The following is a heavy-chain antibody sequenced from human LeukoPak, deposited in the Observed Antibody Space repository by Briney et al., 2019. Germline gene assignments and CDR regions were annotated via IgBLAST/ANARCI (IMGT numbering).Heavy chain of an antibody. Sequence: PGGSLRLSCAASGFTFSSYGMRWVRQAPGKGLEWVAVISYDGSNKYYADSVKGRFTISRDNSKNTLYLQMNSLRAEDTAVYYCAKAGRRVAAYYWGPGTLVNVSS. J-gene: IGHJ4*02. V-gene: IGHV3-30*18. CDR2: ISYDGSNK. CDR1: GFTFSSYG. D-gene: IGHD2-15*01. CDR3: AKAGRRVAAYY.